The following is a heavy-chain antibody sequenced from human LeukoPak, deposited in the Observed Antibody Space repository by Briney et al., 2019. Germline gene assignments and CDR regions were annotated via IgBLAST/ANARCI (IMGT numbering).Heavy chain of an antibody. CDR1: GGSISSYY. Sequence: SETLSLTCTVSGGSISSYYWSWIRQPPGKGLEWIGHTYYSGSTNYNPSLKSRVTISVDTSKNQFSLKLSSVTAADTAVYYCARTNYYYGSGSRPFDYWGQGTLVTVSS. V-gene: IGHV4-59*08. CDR3: ARTNYYYGSGSRPFDY. J-gene: IGHJ4*02. CDR2: TYYSGST. D-gene: IGHD3-10*01.